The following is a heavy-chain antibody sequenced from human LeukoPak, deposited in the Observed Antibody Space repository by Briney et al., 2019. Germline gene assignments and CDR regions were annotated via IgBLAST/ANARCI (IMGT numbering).Heavy chain of an antibody. CDR2: IRYDGSNK. V-gene: IGHV3-30*02. Sequence: GGSLRLSCAASGFTFSSYGMHWVRQAPGKGLEWLAFIRYDGSNKYYADSVKGRFTISRDNSKNTLYLQMNSLRAEDTAVYYCAKDLGFVAARPNFFDYWGQGTLVTVSS. CDR3: AKDLGFVAARPNFFDY. J-gene: IGHJ4*02. D-gene: IGHD6-6*01. CDR1: GFTFSSYG.